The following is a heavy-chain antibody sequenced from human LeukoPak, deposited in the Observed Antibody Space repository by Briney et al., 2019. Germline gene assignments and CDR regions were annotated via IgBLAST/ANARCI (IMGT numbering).Heavy chain of an antibody. J-gene: IGHJ3*02. CDR3: ARRPPWWQDPAIPLHI. D-gene: IGHD2-8*02. CDR2: MYYRGGT. Sequence: KPSETLSLTCPVSGGSISNTNYYWGWIRQPPGKGLEWIGHMYYRGGTARNSSLKSRVTISVDTSKNQSSLKLTSVTASDTAVYYCARRPPWWQDPAIPLHIWGQGTLVTVSS. CDR1: GGSISNTNYY. V-gene: IGHV4-39*01.